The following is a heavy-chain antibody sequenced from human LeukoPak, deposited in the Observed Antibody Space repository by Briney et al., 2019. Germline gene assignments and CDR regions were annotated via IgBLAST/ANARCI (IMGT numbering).Heavy chain of an antibody. Sequence: GASVKVSCKASGYTFTGYYMLWVRQAPGQGLEWMGWINPNSGGTNYAQKFQGRVTMTRDTSISTAYMELSRLRSDDTAVYYCARSRLGYCSSTSCYLFDPWGQGILVTVSS. D-gene: IGHD2-2*01. CDR1: GYTFTGYY. J-gene: IGHJ5*02. CDR3: ARSRLGYCSSTSCYLFDP. CDR2: INPNSGGT. V-gene: IGHV1-2*02.